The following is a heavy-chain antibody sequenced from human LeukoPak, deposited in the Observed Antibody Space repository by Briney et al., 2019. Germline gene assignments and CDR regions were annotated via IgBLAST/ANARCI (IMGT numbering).Heavy chain of an antibody. CDR2: ISAYNGNT. J-gene: IGHJ4*02. Sequence: ASVKVSCKASGGTFSSYAISWVRQAPGQGLEWMGWISAYNGNTNYAQKLQGRVTMTTDTSTSTAYMELRSLRSDDTAVYYCAQTGFLEWLALDYWGQGTLVTVSS. CDR1: GGTFSSYA. V-gene: IGHV1-18*01. D-gene: IGHD3-3*01. CDR3: AQTGFLEWLALDY.